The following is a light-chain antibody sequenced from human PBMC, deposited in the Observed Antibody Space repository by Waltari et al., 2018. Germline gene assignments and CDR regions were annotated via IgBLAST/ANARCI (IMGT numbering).Light chain of an antibody. J-gene: IGKJ1*01. Sequence: EIVLTQSPATLSLSPGERATLSCRASQSVSSSLAWYQQKPGQAPRRLIYGASSRATGIPDSFSVSGSGTDFTLTISSLEPEDFAVYYCQQYSNWPQTFGQGTKVEIK. V-gene: IGKV3D-15*01. CDR1: QSVSSS. CDR2: GAS. CDR3: QQYSNWPQT.